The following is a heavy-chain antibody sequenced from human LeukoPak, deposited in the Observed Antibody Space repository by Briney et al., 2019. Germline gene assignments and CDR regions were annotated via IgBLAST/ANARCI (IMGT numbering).Heavy chain of an antibody. D-gene: IGHD3-22*01. Sequence: GGSLRLSCTASGFTFSSYSLNWVRQAPGKGLEWVSYISSSSSTIYYADSVKGRFTISRDNAKNSLYLQMNSLRAEDTAVYYCARDASGYYGYFDYWGQGTLVTVSS. CDR3: ARDASGYYGYFDY. CDR1: GFTFSSYS. CDR2: ISSSSSTI. V-gene: IGHV3-48*04. J-gene: IGHJ4*02.